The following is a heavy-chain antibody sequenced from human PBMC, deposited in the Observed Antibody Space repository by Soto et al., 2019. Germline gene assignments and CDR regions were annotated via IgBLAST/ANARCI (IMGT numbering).Heavy chain of an antibody. CDR2: ISYDGSNK. CDR3: AKDRYCSGGSCLNFYGMDV. J-gene: IGHJ6*02. D-gene: IGHD2-15*01. V-gene: IGHV3-30*18. Sequence: QPGGSLRLSCAASGFIFSSYGMHWVRQAPGKGLDWVAVISYDGSNKYYADSVKGRFTISRDNSKNTLYLQMNSLRAEDTAVHYCAKDRYCSGGSCLNFYGMDVWGQGTTVTVSS. CDR1: GFIFSSYG.